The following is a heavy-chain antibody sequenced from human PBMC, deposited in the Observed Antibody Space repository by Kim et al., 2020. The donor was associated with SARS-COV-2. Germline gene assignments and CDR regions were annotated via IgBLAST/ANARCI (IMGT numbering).Heavy chain of an antibody. Sequence: ASVKVSCKASGYTFTSYAMNWVRQAPGQGLEWMGWINTNTGNPTYAQGFTGRFVFSLDTSVSTAYLQISSLKAEDTAVYYCARDISSGWLYYFDYWGQGTLVTVSS. CDR1: GYTFTSYA. V-gene: IGHV7-4-1*02. CDR2: INTNTGNP. CDR3: ARDISSGWLYYFDY. D-gene: IGHD6-19*01. J-gene: IGHJ4*02.